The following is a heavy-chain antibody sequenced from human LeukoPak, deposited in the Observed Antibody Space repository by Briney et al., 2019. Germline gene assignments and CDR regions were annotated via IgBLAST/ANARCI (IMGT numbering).Heavy chain of an antibody. V-gene: IGHV1-3*01. J-gene: IGHJ2*01. D-gene: IGHD3-10*01. CDR1: GYTFTSYA. CDR2: INAGNGNT. CDR3: ARDRDRKHWYFDL. Sequence: ASVKVSCKASGYTFTSYAMHWVRQAPGQRLEWMGWINAGNGNTKYSQKFQGRVTITRDTSASTAYMELSSLRSEDTAVYYCARDRDRKHWYFDLWGRGTLVTVSS.